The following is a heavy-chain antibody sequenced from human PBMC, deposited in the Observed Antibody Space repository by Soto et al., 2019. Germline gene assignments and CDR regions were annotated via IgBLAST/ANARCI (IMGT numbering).Heavy chain of an antibody. V-gene: IGHV5-51*01. Sequence: GESLKISCKGSGYSFTSYWIGWVRQMPGKGLEWMGIIYPGDSDTRYSPSFQGQVTISADKSISTAYLQWSSLKASDTAMYYCARGVVPAAIGIAIGGVPIPTDAFDIWGQGTMVTVSS. CDR2: IYPGDSDT. CDR3: ARGVVPAAIGIAIGGVPIPTDAFDI. J-gene: IGHJ3*02. D-gene: IGHD2-2*02. CDR1: GYSFTSYW.